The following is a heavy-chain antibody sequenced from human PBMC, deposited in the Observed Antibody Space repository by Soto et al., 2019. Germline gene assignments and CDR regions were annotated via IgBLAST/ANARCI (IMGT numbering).Heavy chain of an antibody. CDR1: AGSVSNDNFY. Sequence: SETLSLTCTVSAGSVSNDNFYCSWIRQPPGKGLEWIGYVHSSGITNYNPSLKRRVTISVDTSRNQFSLRLSSVTAADTAVYYCARGLTMGQLPSHFDHWGQGTLVTVSS. CDR3: ARGLTMGQLPSHFDH. J-gene: IGHJ5*02. CDR2: VHSSGIT. D-gene: IGHD3-16*01. V-gene: IGHV4-61*01.